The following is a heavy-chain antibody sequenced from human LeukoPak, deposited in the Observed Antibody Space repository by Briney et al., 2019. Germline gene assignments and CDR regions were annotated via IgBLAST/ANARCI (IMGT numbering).Heavy chain of an antibody. CDR1: GFTFSSYG. J-gene: IGHJ4*02. Sequence: SGGSLTLSCAASGFTFSSYGMHWVRQAPGKGLEWVAVIWYDGSNKYYADSVKGRFTISRDNSKNTLYLQMNSLRAEDTAVYYCATLPIGYCSSTSCYSPFDYWGQGTLVTVSS. CDR2: IWYDGSNK. CDR3: ATLPIGYCSSTSCYSPFDY. D-gene: IGHD2-2*01. V-gene: IGHV3-33*01.